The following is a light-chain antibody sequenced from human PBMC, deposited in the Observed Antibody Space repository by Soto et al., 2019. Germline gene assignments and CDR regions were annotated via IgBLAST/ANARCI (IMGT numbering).Light chain of an antibody. V-gene: IGKV3D-15*01. CDR2: DAS. Sequence: EIVLTQSPGTLSLSPGERATLSCRAIQSVRYTFLAWYQQKPGQPPRLLIHDASNRATGIPARFSGSGSGTEFTLTISSLQSEDFAVYYCQQYSNWPPITFGQGTRLEIK. CDR3: QQYSNWPPIT. J-gene: IGKJ5*01. CDR1: QSVRYTF.